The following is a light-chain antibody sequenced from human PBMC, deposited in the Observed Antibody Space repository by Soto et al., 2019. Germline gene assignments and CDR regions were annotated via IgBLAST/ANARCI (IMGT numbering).Light chain of an antibody. CDR3: QQYGSSPYT. V-gene: IGKV3-20*01. Sequence: EIVLTQSPGTLSLSPVERATLSCRASQSVSSSYLAWYQQKPGQAPRLLIYGASSRATGIPDRFSGSGSGTDFTLTISRLEPEDFAVYYCQQYGSSPYTLGQGTKLEIK. J-gene: IGKJ2*01. CDR1: QSVSSSY. CDR2: GAS.